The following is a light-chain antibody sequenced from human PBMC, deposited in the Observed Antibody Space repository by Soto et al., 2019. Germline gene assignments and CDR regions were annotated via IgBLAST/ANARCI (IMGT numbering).Light chain of an antibody. CDR3: SSYTSSSTPYV. CDR2: DVS. V-gene: IGLV2-14*01. Sequence: QSVLTQPASVSGSPGQSITISCTGTSSDVGGYNYVSWYQQHPGKAPKPMIYDVSNRPSGVSNRFSGSKSANTASLTIPGLQAEDEADYYCSSYTSSSTPYVFGTGTKVTVL. CDR1: SSDVGGYNY. J-gene: IGLJ1*01.